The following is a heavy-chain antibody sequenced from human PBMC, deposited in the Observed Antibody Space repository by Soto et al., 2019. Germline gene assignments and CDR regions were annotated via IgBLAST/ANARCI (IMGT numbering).Heavy chain of an antibody. CDR3: ARSLPGTYGAFDL. V-gene: IGHV3-74*01. J-gene: IGHJ3*01. D-gene: IGHD1-7*01. Sequence: PGGSLRLSCAASEFTFRSYWMHWVRQSPGKGLVWVPRISGDGSSTTYADSVRGRFTISRDNAKNTVYLQMDSLRAEDTAVYYCARSLPGTYGAFDLWGQGTMVTVSS. CDR2: ISGDGSST. CDR1: EFTFRSYW.